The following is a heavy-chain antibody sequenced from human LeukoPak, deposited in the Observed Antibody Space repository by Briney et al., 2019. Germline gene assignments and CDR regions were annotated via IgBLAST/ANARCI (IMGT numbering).Heavy chain of an antibody. CDR3: ARAAIRVDFFDS. J-gene: IGHJ4*02. Sequence: GGSLRLSCAASGFLFGGDAMVWIRQAPGKGLECVSSIHSSATYITYADSVRGRFTISRDNDKNSLFLDMNDLRAEDTDVYYCARAAIRVDFFDSWGQGTLVAVSS. D-gene: IGHD2-2*01. CDR2: IHSSATYI. V-gene: IGHV3-21*06. CDR1: GFLFGGDA.